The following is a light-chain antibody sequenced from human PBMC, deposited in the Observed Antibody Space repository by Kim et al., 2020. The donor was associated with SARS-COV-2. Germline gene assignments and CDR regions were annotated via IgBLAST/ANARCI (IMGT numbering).Light chain of an antibody. J-gene: IGLJ2*01. CDR1: ALPKQY. V-gene: IGLV3-25*03. Sequence: PGQTARITCSGDALPKQYAYWYQQKPGQAPVLVIYEDSERPSGIPERFSGSSSGTTVTLTISGVQAEDEADYYCQSADSSGTYPVVFGGGTQLTVL. CDR3: QSADSSGTYPVV. CDR2: EDS.